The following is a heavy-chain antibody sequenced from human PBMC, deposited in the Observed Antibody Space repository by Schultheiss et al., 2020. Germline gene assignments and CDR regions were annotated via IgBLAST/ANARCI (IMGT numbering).Heavy chain of an antibody. CDR2: IYYSGST. V-gene: IGHV4-39*01. Sequence: SLTLSLTCTVSGGSISSSSYYWGWIRQPPGKGLEWIGSIYYSGSTYYNPSLKSRVTISVDTSKNQFSLKLSSVTAADTAVYYCARQTNNQGELPYYFDYWGKGTLVTVSS. CDR1: GGSISSSSYY. CDR3: ARQTNNQGELPYYFDY. J-gene: IGHJ4*02. D-gene: IGHD1-26*01.